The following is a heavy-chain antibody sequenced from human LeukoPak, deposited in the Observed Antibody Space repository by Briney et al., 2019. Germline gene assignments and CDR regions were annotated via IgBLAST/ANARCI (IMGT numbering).Heavy chain of an antibody. CDR1: GFTFSNYA. CDR2: IGSSGVTT. V-gene: IGHV3-23*01. D-gene: IGHD2-2*01. CDR3: AKRGSCSTTSCYFDC. Sequence: PGGSLRLSCAASGFTFSNYAMSWVRQAPGKGLECVSAIGSSGVTTYYADSVKGRFTISRDNSKNTLYLQMNSLRAEDTAVYYCAKRGSCSTTSCYFDCWGQGTLVTVSS. J-gene: IGHJ4*02.